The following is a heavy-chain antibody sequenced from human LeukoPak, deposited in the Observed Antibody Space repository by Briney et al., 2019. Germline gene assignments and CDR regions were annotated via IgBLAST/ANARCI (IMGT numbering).Heavy chain of an antibody. D-gene: IGHD2-21*02. CDR2: ISDSAGST. CDR1: GFTFSSYA. J-gene: IGHJ4*02. CDR3: AKDRAAYCGGDCYADFDY. Sequence: GGSLRLSCAASGFTFSSYAMSWVRQAPGKGLEWVSVISDSAGSTYYADSVKGRFTISRDNSKNTLYLQMNSLRAEDTAVYYCAKDRAAYCGGDCYADFDYWGQGALVTVFS. V-gene: IGHV3-23*01.